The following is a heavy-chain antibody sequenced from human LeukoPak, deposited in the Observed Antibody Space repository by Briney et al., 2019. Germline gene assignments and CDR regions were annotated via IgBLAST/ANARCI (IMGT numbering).Heavy chain of an antibody. V-gene: IGHV3-74*01. CDR3: AREIKPAAI. CDR2: INTDGSST. Sequence: GGSLRLSCTASGFHFRSAWLSLARQAPGKGLVWVSRINTDGSSTSYADSVKGRFTISRDNAKNTLYLQMNSLRAEDTAVYYCAREIKPAAIWGQGTLVTVSS. J-gene: IGHJ4*02. CDR1: GFHFRSAW. D-gene: IGHD2-2*01.